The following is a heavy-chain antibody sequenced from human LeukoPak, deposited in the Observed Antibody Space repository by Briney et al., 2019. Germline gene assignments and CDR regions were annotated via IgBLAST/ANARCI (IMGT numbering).Heavy chain of an antibody. V-gene: IGHV6-1*01. D-gene: IGHD3-10*01. Sequence: SQTLSLTCAISGDSVSSNSAAWNWIRQSPSRGLEWLGRTYFRSKWFTDYAVSVKSRIIITADTSNNQFSLQLNSVTPEDTAVYYCARDYFGLGNYRFDFWGQGTLVTVSS. CDR3: ARDYFGLGNYRFDF. J-gene: IGHJ4*02. CDR1: GDSVSSNSAA. CDR2: TYFRSKWFT.